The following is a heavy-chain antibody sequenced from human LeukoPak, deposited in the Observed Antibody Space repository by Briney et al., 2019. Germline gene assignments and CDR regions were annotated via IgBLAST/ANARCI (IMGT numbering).Heavy chain of an antibody. J-gene: IGHJ5*02. CDR1: GGSISSYY. CDR3: ARDRSYIWFDP. CDR2: FYYSGST. Sequence: SETLSLTCTVSGGSISSYYWSWIRQPPGKGLEWMGYFYYSGSTNYNPSLKSRVTISVDTSKNQFSLKLSSVTAADTAVYYCARDRSYIWFDPWGQGTLVTVSS. D-gene: IGHD1-26*01. V-gene: IGHV4-59*01.